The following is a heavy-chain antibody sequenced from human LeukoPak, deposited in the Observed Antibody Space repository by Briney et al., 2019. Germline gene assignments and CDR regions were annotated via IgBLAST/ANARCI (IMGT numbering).Heavy chain of an antibody. CDR2: INHSGST. CDR1: GGSFSGYY. J-gene: IGHJ4*02. CDR3: ARGIAASYGDYSVTPEIYFDY. D-gene: IGHD4-17*01. Sequence: SETLSLTCAVYGGSFSGYYWSWIRQPPGKGLEWIGEINHSGSTNYNPSLKSRVTISVDTSKNQFSLELSSVTAADTAVYYCARGIAASYGDYSVTPEIYFDYWGQGTLVTVSS. V-gene: IGHV4-34*01.